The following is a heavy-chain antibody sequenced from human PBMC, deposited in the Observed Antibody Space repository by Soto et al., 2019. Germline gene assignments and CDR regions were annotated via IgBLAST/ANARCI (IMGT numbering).Heavy chain of an antibody. J-gene: IGHJ4*02. Sequence: QVHLLQSGAEGQKPGASVKVSCKTSGYTFNDFGITWVRQAPGLGLEWLGWIYSKAGKMNFAPKFQNRVIMTPDTSTNTAFMELTSLAFADSAIYFCARDIAFDIDYWGQGTLVTVS. CDR2: IYSKAGKM. CDR3: ARDIAFDIDY. V-gene: IGHV1-18*01. CDR1: GYTFNDFG. D-gene: IGHD2-15*01.